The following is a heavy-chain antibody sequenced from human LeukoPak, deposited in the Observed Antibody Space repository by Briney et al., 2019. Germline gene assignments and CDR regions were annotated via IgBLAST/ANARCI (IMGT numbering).Heavy chain of an antibody. D-gene: IGHD3-16*02. CDR1: GFTFSSYW. CDR2: IKQDGSEK. J-gene: IGHJ4*02. CDR3: ARVFVWGSYRSHFDY. V-gene: IGHV3-7*01. Sequence: PGGSLRLSCAASGFTFSSYWMSWVSQAPGKGLEWVANIKQDGSEKYYVDSVKGRFTISRDNAKNSLYLQMNSLRAEDTAVYYCARVFVWGSYRSHFDYWGQGTLVTVSS.